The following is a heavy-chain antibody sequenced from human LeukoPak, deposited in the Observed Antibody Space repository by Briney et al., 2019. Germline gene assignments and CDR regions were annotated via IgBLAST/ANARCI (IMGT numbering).Heavy chain of an antibody. J-gene: IGHJ4*02. D-gene: IGHD6-13*01. CDR3: ARERRAAAGTSEFDY. CDR1: GGSFSGYY. CDR2: INHSGST. Sequence: SETLSLTCAVYGGSFSGYYWSWIRQPPGKGLEWIGEINHSGSTNYNPSLKSRVTISVDTSKNQFSLKLSSVTAADTAVYYCARERRAAAGTSEFDYWGQGTLVTVSS. V-gene: IGHV4-34*01.